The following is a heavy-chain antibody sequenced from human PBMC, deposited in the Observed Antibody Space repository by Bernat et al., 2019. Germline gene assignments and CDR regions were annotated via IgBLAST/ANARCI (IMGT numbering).Heavy chain of an antibody. V-gene: IGHV3-30*18. CDR1: GFTFSSYG. J-gene: IGHJ4*02. CDR3: AKDGKVGATNVFDY. Sequence: QVQLVESGGGVVQPGRSLRLSCAASGFTFSSYGMHWVRQAPGKGLEWVAVISYDGSNKYYADSVKGRFIISRDNSKNTLYLQMNSLRAEDTAVYYCAKDGKVGATNVFDYWGQGTLVTVSS. CDR2: ISYDGSNK. D-gene: IGHD1-26*01.